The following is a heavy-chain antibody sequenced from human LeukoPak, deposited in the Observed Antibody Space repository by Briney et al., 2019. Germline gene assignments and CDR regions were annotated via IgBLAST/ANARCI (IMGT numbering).Heavy chain of an antibody. J-gene: IGHJ4*02. D-gene: IGHD3-10*01. Sequence: ASVKVSCKASGGTFSSYAISWVRQAPGQGLEWMGRIIPILGIANYAQKFQGRVTITADKSTSTAYMELSSLRSEDTAVYYCAREWFGELFAGYFDYWGQGTLVTVSS. CDR2: IIPILGIA. CDR1: GGTFSSYA. V-gene: IGHV1-69*04. CDR3: AREWFGELFAGYFDY.